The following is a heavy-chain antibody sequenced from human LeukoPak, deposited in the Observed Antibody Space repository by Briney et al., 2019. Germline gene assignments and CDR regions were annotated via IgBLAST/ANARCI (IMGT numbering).Heavy chain of an antibody. CDR3: ARDPNRLADYGGDYFDH. CDR2: ISNDGSHK. J-gene: IGHJ4*02. Sequence: GGSLRLSCAASGFPFSSYSMHWLRQAPGNGLEWVAVISNDGSHKYYADSVKGRFIISRDNSKNTLSLQMNTLRPDDTAVFYCARDPNRLADYGGDYFDHWGQGTLVTVSS. CDR1: GFPFSSYS. D-gene: IGHD4-23*01. V-gene: IGHV3-30*04.